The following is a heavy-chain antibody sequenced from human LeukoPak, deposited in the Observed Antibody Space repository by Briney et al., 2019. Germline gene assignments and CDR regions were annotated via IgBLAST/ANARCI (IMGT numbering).Heavy chain of an antibody. Sequence: PSETLSLTCTVSGGSISSYYWSWIRQPAGKGLEWIGEINHSGSTNYNPSLKSRVTISVDTSKNQFSLKLSSVTAADTAVYYCARADIVATIDYWGQGTLVTVSS. CDR2: INHSGST. V-gene: IGHV4-34*01. CDR1: GGSISSYY. D-gene: IGHD5-12*01. J-gene: IGHJ4*02. CDR3: ARADIVATIDY.